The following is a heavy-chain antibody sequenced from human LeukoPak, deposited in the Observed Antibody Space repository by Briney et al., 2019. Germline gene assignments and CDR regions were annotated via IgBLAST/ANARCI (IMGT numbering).Heavy chain of an antibody. CDR3: ARGGMGVVPGY. J-gene: IGHJ4*02. Sequence: PGGSLRLSCVASGLTFSGYDTNWVRQAPGKGLGWVSSISSSSSYMYYADSVKGRFTISRDNAKNSLYLQMNSLRAEDTAVYYCARGGMGVVPGYWGQGTLVTVSS. CDR2: ISSSSSYM. CDR1: GLTFSGYD. V-gene: IGHV3-21*01. D-gene: IGHD2-2*01.